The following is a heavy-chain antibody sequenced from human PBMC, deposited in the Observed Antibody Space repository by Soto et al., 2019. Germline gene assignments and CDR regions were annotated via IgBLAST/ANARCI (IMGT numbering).Heavy chain of an antibody. V-gene: IGHV1-69*01. D-gene: IGHD2-21*02. Sequence: VQLMQSGAEVKKPGSSVKVSCKASGGTFSSHSINWVRQAPGQGLEWVGGIITLFGTSDYAQNFQGRVTLTADQSTRTAYTELNSLTSDDTAVYYCAREVGYGDFSAALLDWGQGTLVTVSS. CDR1: GGTFSSHS. CDR2: IITLFGTS. J-gene: IGHJ4*02. CDR3: AREVGYGDFSAALLD.